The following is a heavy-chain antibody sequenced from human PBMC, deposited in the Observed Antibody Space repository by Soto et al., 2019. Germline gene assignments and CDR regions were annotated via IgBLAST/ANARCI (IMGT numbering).Heavy chain of an antibody. CDR2: IIPISGTA. CDR3: ARQTVDIVVVPDAKTDYYGMDV. D-gene: IGHD2-2*01. J-gene: IGHJ6*02. Sequence: GASVKVSCKASGGTFSSYAISWVRQAPGQGLEWMGGIIPISGTANYAQKFQGRVTITADESTSTAYMELSSLRSEDTAVYYCARQTVDIVVVPDAKTDYYGMDVWGQGTTVTVSS. CDR1: GGTFSSYA. V-gene: IGHV1-69*13.